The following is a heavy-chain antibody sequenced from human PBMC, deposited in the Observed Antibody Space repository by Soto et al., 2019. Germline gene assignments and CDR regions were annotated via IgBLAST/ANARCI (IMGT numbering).Heavy chain of an antibody. V-gene: IGHV1-46*02. CDR1: GYSFNSYY. CDR2: INPSGAST. Sequence: QVQLVQSGAEVKKPGASVKVACKASGYSFNSYYMHWVRQAPGQGPEWMGVINPSGASTSYAQKFQGRVTMTRDTSTSTVYMECSTLRSEDTALYYCASDYNAYQRQHVFDIWGQGTLVTVSS. J-gene: IGHJ3*02. D-gene: IGHD3-10*01. CDR3: ASDYNAYQRQHVFDI.